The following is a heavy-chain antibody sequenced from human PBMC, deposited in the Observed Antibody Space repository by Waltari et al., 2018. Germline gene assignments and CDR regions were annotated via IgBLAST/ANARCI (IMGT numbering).Heavy chain of an antibody. CDR1: GGSISSSSYY. J-gene: IGHJ4*02. CDR2: IYYSGST. V-gene: IGHV4-39*01. Sequence: QLQLQESGPGLVKPSETLSLTCTVSGGSISSSSYYWGWIRQPPGKGLEWIGSIYYSGSTYYNPSLKSRVTISVDTSKNQFSLKLSSVTAADTAVYYCARGNIAVAGTYFAYWGQGTLVTVSS. CDR3: ARGNIAVAGTYFAY. D-gene: IGHD6-19*01.